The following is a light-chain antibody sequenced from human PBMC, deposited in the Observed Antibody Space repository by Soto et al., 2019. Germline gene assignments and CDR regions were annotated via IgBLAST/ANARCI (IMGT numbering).Light chain of an antibody. Sequence: EIVLTQSPGTLSLSPGERATLSCRASQSVSSSYLAWYQQKPGQAPRQLIDGASSSATGIPDSFSGSASGTDITLTITRLEPEDFEVYYCQHYRTSFGGGPRVEIK. V-gene: IGKV3-20*01. CDR2: GAS. J-gene: IGKJ4*01. CDR3: QHYRTS. CDR1: QSVSSSY.